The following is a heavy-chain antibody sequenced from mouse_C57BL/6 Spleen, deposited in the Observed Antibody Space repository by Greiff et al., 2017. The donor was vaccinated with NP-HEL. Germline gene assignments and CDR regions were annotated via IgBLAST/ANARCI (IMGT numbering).Heavy chain of an antibody. D-gene: IGHD1-1*01. V-gene: IGHV1-50*01. Sequence: QVQLQQPGAELVKPGASVKLSCKASGYTFTSYWMQWVKQRPGQGLEWIGEIDPSDSSTNYNQKFKGKATLTVDTCSSTAYMQLSSLTSEDSAVYYCARVVGDYWGQGTTLTVSS. CDR2: IDPSDSST. J-gene: IGHJ2*01. CDR1: GYTFTSYW. CDR3: ARVVGDY.